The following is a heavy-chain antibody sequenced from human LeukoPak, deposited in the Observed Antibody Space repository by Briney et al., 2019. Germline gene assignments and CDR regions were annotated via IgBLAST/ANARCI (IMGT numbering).Heavy chain of an antibody. CDR2: IDWDDDK. D-gene: IGHD3-10*01. CDR3: ARMDYGSRSLYAFDY. V-gene: IGHV2-70*01. Sequence: SGPALVKPTQTLTLTCTFSGFSLSTSGMCVSWIRQPPGKALEWLALIDWDDDKYYSTSLKTRLTISKDTSKNQVVLTMTNMDPVDTATYYCARMDYGSRSLYAFDYWGQGTLATVSS. J-gene: IGHJ4*02. CDR1: GFSLSTSGMC.